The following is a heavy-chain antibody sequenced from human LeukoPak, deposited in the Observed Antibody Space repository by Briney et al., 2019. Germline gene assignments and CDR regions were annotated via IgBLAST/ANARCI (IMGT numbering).Heavy chain of an antibody. Sequence: SETLSLTCTVSGGSISGSYYWVWVHQPPGKGLEWIGSIYSGGRIYYNPSLKSRVTISVDTSKNQFSLKLSSVTAADTAVYYCARVGIVVPAAITSMWFDPWGQGTLVTVSS. CDR2: IYSGGRI. V-gene: IGHV4-39*07. CDR1: GGSISGSYY. J-gene: IGHJ5*02. D-gene: IGHD2-2*01. CDR3: ARVGIVVPAAITSMWFDP.